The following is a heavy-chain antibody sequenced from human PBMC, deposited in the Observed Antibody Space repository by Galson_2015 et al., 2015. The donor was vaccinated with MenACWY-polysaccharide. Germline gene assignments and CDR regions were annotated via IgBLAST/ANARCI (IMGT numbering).Heavy chain of an antibody. V-gene: IGHV4-4*09. CDR2: MLTSGRG. Sequence: ETLSLTCTVSGGSMSIYYWGWIRQPPGKGLEWIGYMLTSGRGNYNPSLKSRVSVSVDTSKKQFSLKVNSVTAADTAVYYCVAELFQVPYGWFDPWCQGTQVTVSS. CDR3: VAELFQVPYGWFDP. CDR1: GGSMSIYY. J-gene: IGHJ5*02. D-gene: IGHD3-10*01.